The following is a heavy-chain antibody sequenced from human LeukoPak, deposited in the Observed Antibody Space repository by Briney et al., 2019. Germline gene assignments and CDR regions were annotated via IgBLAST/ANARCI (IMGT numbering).Heavy chain of an antibody. Sequence: ASVKVSCKASGYTFTDYYIHWVRQAPGQGLEWMAWMNPNSGGTSYAQKFQGRVTMTRDTSISTAYMELSRLRFDDTAVYYCARNKEGKSLDYWGQGTLLTVSS. CDR2: MNPNSGGT. CDR3: ARNKEGKSLDY. J-gene: IGHJ4*02. CDR1: GYTFTDYY. V-gene: IGHV1-2*02.